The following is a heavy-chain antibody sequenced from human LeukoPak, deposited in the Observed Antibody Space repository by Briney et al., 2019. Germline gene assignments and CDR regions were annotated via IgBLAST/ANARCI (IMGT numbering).Heavy chain of an antibody. D-gene: IGHD3-10*01. CDR3: ARGISPAMVRGVDVWGNYMDV. CDR1: GGTFSSYA. V-gene: IGHV1-69*05. J-gene: IGHJ6*03. CDR2: IIPIFGTA. Sequence: SVTVSCKASGGTFSSYAISWVRQAPGQGLEWMGGIIPIFGTANYAQKFQGRVTITTDESTSKAYMELSSLRSEDTAVYYCARGISPAMVRGVDVWGNYMDVWGKGTTVTVSS.